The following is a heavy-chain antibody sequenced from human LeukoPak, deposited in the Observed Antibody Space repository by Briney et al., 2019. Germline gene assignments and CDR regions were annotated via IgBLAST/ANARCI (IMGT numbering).Heavy chain of an antibody. Sequence: AGGSLRLSCAASGFTVSRNYMSWVRQAPGKGLEWVSVIYSGGRTYYADSVKGRFTISRDNSKSTLYLQMNSLRAEDTAVYYCAKVLPNYDFWSGYFDYWGQGTLVTVSS. D-gene: IGHD3-3*01. J-gene: IGHJ4*02. V-gene: IGHV3-53*01. CDR3: AKVLPNYDFWSGYFDY. CDR2: IYSGGRT. CDR1: GFTVSRNY.